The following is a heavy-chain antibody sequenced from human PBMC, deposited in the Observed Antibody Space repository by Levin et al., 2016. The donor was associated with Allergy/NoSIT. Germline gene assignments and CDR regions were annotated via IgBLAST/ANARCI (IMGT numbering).Heavy chain of an antibody. CDR2: IYYSGST. V-gene: IGHV4-61*01. CDR1: GGSVSSGSYY. D-gene: IGHD5-18*01. Sequence: SETLSLTCTVSGGSVSSGSYYWSWIRQPPGKGLEWIGYIYYSGSTNYNPSLKSRVTISVDTSKNQFSLKLSSVTAADTAAYFCARDIPVHSYGRGYSDYWGQGTLVTVSS. J-gene: IGHJ4*02. CDR3: ARDIPVHSYGRGYSDY.